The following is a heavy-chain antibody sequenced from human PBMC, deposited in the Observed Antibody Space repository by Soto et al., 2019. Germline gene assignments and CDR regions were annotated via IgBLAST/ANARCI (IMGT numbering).Heavy chain of an antibody. CDR1: GGSISSYY. D-gene: IGHD4-17*01. J-gene: IGHJ4*02. Sequence: SETLSLTCTVSGGSISSYYWSWIRQPPGKGLEWIGYIYYSGGTNYNPSLKRRVTISVDTSKNQFSLKLSSVTAADTAVYYCARDSGYGDYATLDYWGQGTLVTVSS. V-gene: IGHV4-59*01. CDR3: ARDSGYGDYATLDY. CDR2: IYYSGGT.